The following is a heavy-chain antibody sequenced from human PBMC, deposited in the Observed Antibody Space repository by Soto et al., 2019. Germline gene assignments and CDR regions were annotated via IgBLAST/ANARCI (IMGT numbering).Heavy chain of an antibody. CDR1: GFTVSSNH. V-gene: IGHV3-30*18. CDR3: AKDRGSGSYAANYYSYGMDV. D-gene: IGHD3-10*01. Sequence: GGSLRLSCAASGFTVSSNHMSWVRQSPGKGLEWVAVISYDGSNKYYADSVKGRFTISRDNSKNTLYLQMNSLRAEDTALYYCAKDRGSGSYAANYYSYGMDVWGQGTTVTVSS. CDR2: ISYDGSNK. J-gene: IGHJ6*02.